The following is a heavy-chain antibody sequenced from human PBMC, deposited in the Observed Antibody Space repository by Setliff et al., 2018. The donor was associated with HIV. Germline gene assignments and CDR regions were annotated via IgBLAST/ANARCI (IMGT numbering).Heavy chain of an antibody. D-gene: IGHD1-26*01. CDR1: GDTFSSYA. V-gene: IGHV1-69*06. CDR3: ASPMMGARGRVSFDI. CDR2: IIPFFGTV. J-gene: IGHJ3*02. Sequence: VASVKVSCKASGDTFSSYAISWVRQAPGQGLEWMGRIIPFFGTVDYAKKSQGRVTITADTSTSTAYMELSSLRSEDTAVYYCASPMMGARGRVSFDIWGRGTMVTVS.